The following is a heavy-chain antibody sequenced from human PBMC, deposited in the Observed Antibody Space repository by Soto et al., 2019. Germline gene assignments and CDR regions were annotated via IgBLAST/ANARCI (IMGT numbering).Heavy chain of an antibody. V-gene: IGHV3-23*01. CDR2: ISGSGGGT. CDR1: GFIFSSYA. CDR3: AKKTDSSSPWGALDI. J-gene: IGHJ3*02. Sequence: EVQLLESGGGLVQPGGSLRLSCAASGFIFSSYAMTWVRQAPAQGLEWVSGISGSGGGTYYADSVKGRFTISRDSSKNTLYLQMDSLRAEDTAVYYCAKKTDSSSPWGALDIWGQGTMVSVSS. D-gene: IGHD6-6*01.